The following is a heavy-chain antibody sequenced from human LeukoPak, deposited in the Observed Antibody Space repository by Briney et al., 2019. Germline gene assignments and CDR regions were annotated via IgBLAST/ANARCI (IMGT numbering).Heavy chain of an antibody. CDR2: ISYSGST. CDR3: ARDGPLTIFGVVTYFDY. Sequence: SETLSLTCTVSGGSITSYHWSWIRQPPGKGLEWIGYISYSGSTNYNPSLKSRVTISIDTSKNQFSLKLTSVTAADTAVYYCARDGPLTIFGVVTYFDYWGQGTLVTVSS. J-gene: IGHJ4*02. D-gene: IGHD3-3*01. V-gene: IGHV4-59*01. CDR1: GGSITSYH.